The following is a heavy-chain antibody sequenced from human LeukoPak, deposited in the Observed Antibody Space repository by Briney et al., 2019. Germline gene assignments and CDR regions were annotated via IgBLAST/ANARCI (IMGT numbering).Heavy chain of an antibody. CDR2: INHSGST. D-gene: IGHD3-22*01. CDR3: ARGRYYYDSRGYYKQYYFDY. V-gene: IGHV4-34*09. J-gene: IGHJ4*02. CDR1: GGSFSGYY. Sequence: SETLSLTCAVYGGSFSGYYWSWIRQPPGKGLEWIGEINHSGSTNYNPSLKSRVTLSVDTSRSQFALNLSSVTAADTAVYYCARGRYYYDSRGYYKQYYFDYWGQGTLVTVSS.